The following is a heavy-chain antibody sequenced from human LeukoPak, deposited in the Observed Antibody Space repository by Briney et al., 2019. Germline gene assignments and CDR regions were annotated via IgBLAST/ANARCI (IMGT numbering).Heavy chain of an antibody. CDR1: GGTFSNYA. CDR2: IIPILGIA. CDR3: ARASRDYYGSGSYYRGGDAFDI. V-gene: IGHV1-69*04. Sequence: GSSVKVSCKASGGTFSNYAINWVRQAPGQGLEWMGRIIPILGIANYAQKFQGRVTITADKSTSTAYMELSSLRSEDTAVYYCARASRDYYGSGSYYRGGDAFDIWGQGTMVTVSS. J-gene: IGHJ3*02. D-gene: IGHD3-10*01.